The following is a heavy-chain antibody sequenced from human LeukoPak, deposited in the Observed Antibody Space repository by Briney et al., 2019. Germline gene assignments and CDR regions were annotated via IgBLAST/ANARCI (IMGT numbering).Heavy chain of an antibody. J-gene: IGHJ4*02. Sequence: GGSLRLSCAASGFTFSSYSMNWVRQAPGKGLEWVSFISSSSYIYYADSVKGRFTISRDNSKNTLYLQMNSLRAEDTAVYYCAKQLSFDYYGSGSYYGDYFDYWGQGTLVTVS. CDR3: AKQLSFDYYGSGSYYGDYFDY. CDR2: ISSSSYI. D-gene: IGHD3-10*01. V-gene: IGHV3-21*04. CDR1: GFTFSSYS.